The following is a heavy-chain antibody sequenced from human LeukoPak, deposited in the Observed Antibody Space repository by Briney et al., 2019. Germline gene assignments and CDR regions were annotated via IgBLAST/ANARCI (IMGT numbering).Heavy chain of an antibody. CDR2: IYYSGSA. CDR3: ARHWVVTPNY. J-gene: IGHJ4*02. Sequence: SETLCLTCIVSGGSISNSSYYWGWIRQPPGKGLEWIGSIYYSGSAYYNPSLKSRVTISVDTSKNQFSLKLTSVTAADTAVYYCARHWVVTPNYRGQGTLVTVSS. CDR1: GGSISNSSYY. V-gene: IGHV4-39*01. D-gene: IGHD4-23*01.